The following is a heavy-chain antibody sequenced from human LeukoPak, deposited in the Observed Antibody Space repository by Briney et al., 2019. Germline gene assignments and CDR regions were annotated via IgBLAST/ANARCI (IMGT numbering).Heavy chain of an antibody. CDR3: ARDLNWETY. CDR1: GYSISSGFY. V-gene: IGHV4-38-2*02. D-gene: IGHD7-27*01. Sequence: SETLSLTCTVSGYSISSGFYWGWIRQPPGKGLEWIGSMYHSGSTYYNPSLKSRVTISVDTSKNQFSLKLSSVTAADTAVYYCARDLNWETYWGQGTLVSVSS. CDR2: MYHSGST. J-gene: IGHJ4*02.